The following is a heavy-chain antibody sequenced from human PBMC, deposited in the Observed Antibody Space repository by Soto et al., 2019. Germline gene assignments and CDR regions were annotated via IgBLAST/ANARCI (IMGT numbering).Heavy chain of an antibody. CDR2: INHSGST. CDR1: GGSFSSYY. J-gene: IGHJ3*02. CDR3: AREGNMAFAI. D-gene: IGHD1-1*01. Sequence: SETLSLTCAVYGGSFSSYYWSWIRQPPGKGLEWIGEINHSGSTNYNPSLKSRVTISVDTSKNQFSLKLSSVTAADTAVYYCAREGNMAFAIWGQGTMVTVSS. V-gene: IGHV4-34*01.